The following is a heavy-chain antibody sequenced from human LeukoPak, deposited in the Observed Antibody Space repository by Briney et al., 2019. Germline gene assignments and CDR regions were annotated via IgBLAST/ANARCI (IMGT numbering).Heavy chain of an antibody. D-gene: IGHD3-10*01. V-gene: IGHV1-18*04. CDR1: GYTFTGYY. Sequence: ASVKVSCKASGYTFTGYYMHWVRQAPGQGLEWMGWISAYNGNTNYAQKLQGRVTMTTDTSTSTAYMELRSLRSDDTAVYYCARGNYYGSGSYYPFDYWGQGTLVTVSS. J-gene: IGHJ4*02. CDR3: ARGNYYGSGSYYPFDY. CDR2: ISAYNGNT.